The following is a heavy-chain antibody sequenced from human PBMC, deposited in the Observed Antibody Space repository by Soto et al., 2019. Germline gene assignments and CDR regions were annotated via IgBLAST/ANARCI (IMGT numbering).Heavy chain of an antibody. Sequence: GGSLRLSCAASGFTFSSYWMHWVRQAPGKGLVWVSRINSDGSSTSYADSVKGRFTISRDNAKNTLYLQMNSLRAEDTAVYYCARDRSIAARRDPPWFDHRGERPLFTAS. D-gene: IGHD6-6*01. CDR3: ARDRSIAARRDPPWFDH. CDR2: INSDGSST. CDR1: GFTFSSYW. V-gene: IGHV3-74*01. J-gene: IGHJ5*02.